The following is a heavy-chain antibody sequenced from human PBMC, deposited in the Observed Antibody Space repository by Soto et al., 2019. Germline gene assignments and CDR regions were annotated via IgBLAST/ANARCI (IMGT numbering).Heavy chain of an antibody. J-gene: IGHJ5*02. V-gene: IGHV4-31*03. Sequence: QVQLQESGPGLVKPSQTLSLTCTVSGGSISSVGYYWSWIRQHPGKVLEWIGYIYYSGSTYYNPSLKSRVTISVATSKNQFSLKLSSVTAADTAVYYCARYGSGSSPSRLPQDNCFDPWGQGPQVPVST. CDR1: GGSISSVGYY. CDR2: IYYSGST. D-gene: IGHD3-10*01. CDR3: ARYGSGSSPSRLPQDNCFDP.